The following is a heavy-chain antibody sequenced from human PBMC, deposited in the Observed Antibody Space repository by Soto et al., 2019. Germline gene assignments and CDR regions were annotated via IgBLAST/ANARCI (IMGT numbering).Heavy chain of an antibody. CDR2: ILYDGSNK. V-gene: IGHV3-30*18. D-gene: IGHD5-18*01. J-gene: IGHJ6*02. CDR3: EKDEGGIQLWFGMDV. Sequence: SGVSLRLSCAASGFTFSSYGMHWVRQAPGKGLEWVAVILYDGSNKYYADSVKGRFTISRDNSKNTLYLQMNSLRAEDTAVYYCEKDEGGIQLWFGMDVWGQGTTVNVSS. CDR1: GFTFSSYG.